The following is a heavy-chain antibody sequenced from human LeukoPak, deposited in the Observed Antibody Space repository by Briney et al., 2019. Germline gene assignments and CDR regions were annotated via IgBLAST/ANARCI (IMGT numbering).Heavy chain of an antibody. J-gene: IGHJ6*03. D-gene: IGHD6-19*01. CDR2: ISSSSSTI. V-gene: IGHV3-48*01. Sequence: GGSLRLSCAASGFTFSSYSMNWVRQAPGKGLEWVSYISSSSSTIYYADSVKGRFTISRDNSKNTLYLKMNSLRGEDTAVYYCARRSSSGWYPDYYYYYMDVWGKGTTVTIS. CDR3: ARRSSSGWYPDYYYYYMDV. CDR1: GFTFSSYS.